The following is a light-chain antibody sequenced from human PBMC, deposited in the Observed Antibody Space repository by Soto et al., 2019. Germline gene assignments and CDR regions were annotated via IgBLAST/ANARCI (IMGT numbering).Light chain of an antibody. J-gene: IGKJ2*01. CDR2: KTS. CDR3: QHYDTYLYT. CDR1: QSISSW. Sequence: DIQMTQSPSTLFASIGDRVTITCRASQSISSWLAWYQQKPGKAPSLLIYKTSSLEGGVPSRFSGSGSGTEFTLTISSLQPDDSATYYCQHYDTYLYTFGQGTRLEIK. V-gene: IGKV1-5*03.